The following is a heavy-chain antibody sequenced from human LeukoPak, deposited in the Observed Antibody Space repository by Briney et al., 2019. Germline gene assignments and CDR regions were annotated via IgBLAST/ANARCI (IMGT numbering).Heavy chain of an antibody. J-gene: IGHJ4*02. Sequence: PSETLSLTCAVSGASISSGSYFWDWIRQPPGKGLEWIGSISYNGSTYYKPSLKSRVTISVDTSKNQFSLKLTSATAADTAVYFCARDRSKGNSFFDYWGQGTLVTVSS. D-gene: IGHD5-18*01. CDR3: ARDRSKGNSFFDY. CDR2: ISYNGST. CDR1: GASISSGSYF. V-gene: IGHV4-39*07.